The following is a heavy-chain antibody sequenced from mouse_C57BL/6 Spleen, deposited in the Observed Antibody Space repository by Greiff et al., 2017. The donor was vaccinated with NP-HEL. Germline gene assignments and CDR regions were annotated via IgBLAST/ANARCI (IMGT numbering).Heavy chain of an antibody. V-gene: IGHV1-80*01. CDR3: ARNYGSSQWFAY. D-gene: IGHD1-1*01. Sequence: QVQLQQSGAELVKPGASVKISCKASGYAFSSYWMNWVKQRPGKGPEWIGQIYPGDGDTNYNGKFKGKATLTADKSSSTAYMQLSSLTSEDSAVYFCARNYGSSQWFAYWGQGTLVTVSA. CDR2: IYPGDGDT. J-gene: IGHJ3*01. CDR1: GYAFSSYW.